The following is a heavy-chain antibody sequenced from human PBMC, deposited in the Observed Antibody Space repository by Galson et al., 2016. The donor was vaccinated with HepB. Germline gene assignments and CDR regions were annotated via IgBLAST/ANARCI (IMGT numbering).Heavy chain of an antibody. CDR2: FYYSGST. CDR3: ATRVHGGAFYESHAFDI. Sequence: SETLSLTCTVSGGSISGSTYYWGWIRQPPGKGLEWIGTFYYSGSTYYNSSLKSRVTIPVDTTNNLPSLRLTSVTAADTAVYYCATRVHGGAFYESHAFDIWGQGTMVTVSS. D-gene: IGHD4-23*01. V-gene: IGHV4-39*01. CDR1: GGSISGSTYY. J-gene: IGHJ3*02.